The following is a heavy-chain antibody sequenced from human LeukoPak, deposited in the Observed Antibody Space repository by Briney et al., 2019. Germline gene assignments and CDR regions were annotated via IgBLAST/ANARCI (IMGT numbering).Heavy chain of an antibody. CDR3: AELGITMIGGV. J-gene: IGHJ6*04. CDR2: ISSSSSYI. D-gene: IGHD3-10*02. Sequence: GGSLRLSCIVSGFTLSSYTMTWVRQAPGKGLEWVSSISSSSSYIYYGDSVKGRLTISRDNAKNSLYLQMNSLRAEDTAVYYCAELGITMIGGVWGKGTTVTISS. CDR1: GFTLSSYT. V-gene: IGHV3-21*01.